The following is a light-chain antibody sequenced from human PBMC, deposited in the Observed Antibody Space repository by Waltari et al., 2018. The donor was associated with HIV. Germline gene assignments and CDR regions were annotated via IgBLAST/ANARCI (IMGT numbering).Light chain of an antibody. CDR3: CSYAGSSTVV. Sequence: QSALTQPDSVSGSPGQSITISCPGTSSDGGGYNYVSWYQQHPGIAPKLMIYDVSKRPSRVSNRFSGSKSGNTASLTISGRQAEDEADYYCCSYAGSSTVVFGGGTKLTVL. CDR1: SSDGGGYNY. V-gene: IGLV2-23*02. CDR2: DVS. J-gene: IGLJ2*01.